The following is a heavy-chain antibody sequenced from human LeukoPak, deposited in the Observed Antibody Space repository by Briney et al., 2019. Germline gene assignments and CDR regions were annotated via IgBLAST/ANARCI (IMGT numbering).Heavy chain of an antibody. J-gene: IGHJ6*04. CDR1: GFTFRSYE. CDR3: AELGITMIGGV. D-gene: IGHD3-10*02. Sequence: PGGSLRLSCAASGFTFRSYEMNWLRQAPGKGLEGLSYISSSGRTIYYTDSVKGRFTTYRDNAKNSMYLQMNSMRAEDRAVYYCAELGITMIGGVWGKGTLVTISS. V-gene: IGHV3-48*03. CDR2: ISSSGRTI.